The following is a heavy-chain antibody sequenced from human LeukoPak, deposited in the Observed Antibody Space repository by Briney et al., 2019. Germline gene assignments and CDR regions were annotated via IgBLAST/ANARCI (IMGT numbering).Heavy chain of an antibody. J-gene: IGHJ6*02. V-gene: IGHV3-48*01. CDR1: GFTFSSYS. CDR2: ISSSSSTI. D-gene: IGHD3-3*01. Sequence: GGSLRLSCAASGFTFSSYSTNWVRQAPGKGLEWVSYISSSSSTIYYADSVKGRFTISRDNAKNSLYLQMNSLRAEDTAVYYCARVQGRITIFGVVLPYYYYGMDVWGQGTTVTVSS. CDR3: ARVQGRITIFGVVLPYYYYGMDV.